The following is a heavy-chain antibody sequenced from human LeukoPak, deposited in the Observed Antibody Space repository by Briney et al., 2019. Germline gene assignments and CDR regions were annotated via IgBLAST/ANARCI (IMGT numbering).Heavy chain of an antibody. J-gene: IGHJ3*02. CDR1: GYTFSNYG. V-gene: IGHV1-18*01. D-gene: IGHD3-10*01. Sequence: ASVKVSCKASGYTFSNYGVSWVRQAPGQGLEWMGWISTYNGNTKYAQKFQGRVTMTTDTSTNIVYMEVRRLRFDDTALYYCARERGRLTMIRGGYDAFDIWGQGTMVTVSS. CDR3: ARERGRLTMIRGGYDAFDI. CDR2: ISTYNGNT.